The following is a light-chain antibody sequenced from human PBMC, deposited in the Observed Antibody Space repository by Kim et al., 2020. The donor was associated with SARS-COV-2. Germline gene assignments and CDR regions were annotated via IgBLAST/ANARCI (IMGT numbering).Light chain of an antibody. CDR1: TSNIGKNF. CDR3: ATWDGSLSDVV. Sequence: QSVLSQPPSASGTPGQRVTISCSGSTSNIGKNFVYWYHQLPGTAPKLLIYRNNQRPSGVPDRFSGSKSGTSASLAISGLRSEDEATYYCATWDGSLSDVVLGGGTQLTVL. J-gene: IGLJ2*01. CDR2: RNN. V-gene: IGLV1-47*01.